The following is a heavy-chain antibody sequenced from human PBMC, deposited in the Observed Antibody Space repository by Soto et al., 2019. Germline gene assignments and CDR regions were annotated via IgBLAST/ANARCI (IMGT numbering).Heavy chain of an antibody. D-gene: IGHD3-10*01. CDR3: AKKTHDLYYYGSGSYYRD. V-gene: IGHV3-23*01. Sequence: GGSLRLSCAASGFTFSSYAMSWVRQAPGKGLEWVSAISGSGGSTYYADSVKGRFTISRDNSKNTLYLQMNSLRAEDTAVYYCAKKTHDLYYYGSGSYYRDWGQGTLVTVSS. CDR2: ISGSGGST. CDR1: GFTFSSYA. J-gene: IGHJ4*02.